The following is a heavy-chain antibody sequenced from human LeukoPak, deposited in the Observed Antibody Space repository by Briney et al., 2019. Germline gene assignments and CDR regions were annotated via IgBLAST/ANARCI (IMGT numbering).Heavy chain of an antibody. CDR1: GFTFSSYW. D-gene: IGHD4-17*01. J-gene: IGHJ4*02. CDR2: IRYDGSNK. V-gene: IGHV3-33*08. Sequence: GGSLRLSCAASGFTFSSYWMSWVRQAPGKGLEWVAFIRYDGSNKYYADSVKGRFTISRDNSKNTLYLQMNSLRAEDTAVYYCARRDYPTFDYWGQGTLVTVSS. CDR3: ARRDYPTFDY.